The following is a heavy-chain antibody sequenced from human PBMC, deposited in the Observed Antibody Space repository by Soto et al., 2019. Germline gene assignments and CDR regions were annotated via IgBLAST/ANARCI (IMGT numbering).Heavy chain of an antibody. CDR3: AKDGAVYAIFYWFDP. V-gene: IGHV3-23*01. Sequence: GGSLRLSGAASGFTFSSYAMSWVRQAPGKGLEWVSAISGSGGSTYYADSVKGRFTISRDNSKNTLYLQMNSLRAEDTAVYYCAKDGAVYAIFYWFDPWGQGTLVTVSS. CDR2: ISGSGGST. J-gene: IGHJ5*02. CDR1: GFTFSSYA. D-gene: IGHD2-8*01.